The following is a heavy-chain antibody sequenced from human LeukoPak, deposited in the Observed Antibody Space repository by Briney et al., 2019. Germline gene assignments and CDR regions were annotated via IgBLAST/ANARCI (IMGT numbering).Heavy chain of an antibody. D-gene: IGHD6-25*01. CDR2: VYYGRSP. CDR1: GDSISRSTYY. V-gene: IGHV4-39*02. J-gene: IGHJ4*02. CDR3: ARSSGTGTFSY. Sequence: SETLSLTCTVSGDSISRSTYYWAWIRQPPGKGLEWIGSVYYGRSPYFNPSLESRATISVDTSKNHFSLRMSSVTAADTAAYYCARSSGTGTFSYWGQGTLVTVSS.